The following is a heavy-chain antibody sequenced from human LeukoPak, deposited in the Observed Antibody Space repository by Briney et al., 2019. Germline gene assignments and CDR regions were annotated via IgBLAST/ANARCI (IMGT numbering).Heavy chain of an antibody. V-gene: IGHV4-4*07. CDR1: GGSISYYY. CDR3: ARGGGLRGFYY. D-gene: IGHD2-15*01. J-gene: IGHJ4*02. Sequence: SETLSLTCTVSGGSISYYYWNWIRQPAGKGLEWIGRIYTSGRTYYNPSLKSRVSMSVDTSKNQFSLKLSSVTAADTAVYYCARGGGLRGFYYWGQGTLVTVSS. CDR2: IYTSGRT.